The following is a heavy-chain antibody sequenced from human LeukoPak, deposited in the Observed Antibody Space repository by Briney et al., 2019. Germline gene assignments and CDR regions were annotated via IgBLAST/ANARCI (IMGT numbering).Heavy chain of an antibody. D-gene: IGHD4-17*01. CDR3: ARHSSYGDFDY. V-gene: IGHV3-30*04. J-gene: IGHJ4*02. CDR1: GFTFSSYA. CDR2: ISYDGSNK. Sequence: PGRSLRLCCAASGFTFSSYAMHWVRQAPGKGLEWVAVISYDGSNKYYADSVKGRFTISRDNSKNTLYLQMNSLRAEDTAVYYCARHSSYGDFDYWGQGTLVTVSS.